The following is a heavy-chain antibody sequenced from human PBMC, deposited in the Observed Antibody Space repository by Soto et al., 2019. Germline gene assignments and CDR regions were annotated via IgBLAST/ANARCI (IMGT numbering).Heavy chain of an antibody. V-gene: IGHV3-11*01. CDR3: ARDSSDGYYYYGMDV. J-gene: IGHJ6*02. CDR2: ISSSGSTI. CDR1: GFTFSDYY. Sequence: PGGSLRLSCAASGFTFSDYYMSWIRQAPGKGLEWVSYISSSGSTIYYADSVKGRFTISRDNAKNSLYLQMNSLRAEDTAVYYCARDSSDGYYYYGMDVWGQGTTVTVSS.